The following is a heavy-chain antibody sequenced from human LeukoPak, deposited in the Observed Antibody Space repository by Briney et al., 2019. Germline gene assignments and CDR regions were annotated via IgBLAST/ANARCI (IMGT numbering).Heavy chain of an antibody. CDR1: GYTFTGYY. J-gene: IGHJ4*02. D-gene: IGHD3-22*01. V-gene: IGHV1-2*02. CDR3: ARGRNYYDSSGEGWVY. CDR2: INPNSGGT. Sequence: VASVKVSCKASGYTFTGYYMHWVRQAPGQGLEWMGWINPNSGGTNYAQKFQGRVTMTRDTSISTAYMELSSLRSEDTAVYYCARGRNYYDSSGEGWVYWGQGTLVTVSS.